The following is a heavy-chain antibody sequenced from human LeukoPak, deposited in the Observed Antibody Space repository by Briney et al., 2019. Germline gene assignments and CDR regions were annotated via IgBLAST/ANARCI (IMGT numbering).Heavy chain of an antibody. J-gene: IGHJ5*02. CDR2: IYYSGST. Sequence: SETLSLTCSVSGGSISSSSHYWAWIRQPPGKGLEWIGSIYYSGSTYYNPSLRSRVTISVDTSKNQFSLKLSSVTVADTAVYYCATELRTSYSGSGGYPETNWFDPWGQGTLVTVSS. CDR1: GGSISSSSHY. D-gene: IGHD3-10*01. CDR3: ATELRTSYSGSGGYPETNWFDP. V-gene: IGHV4-39*01.